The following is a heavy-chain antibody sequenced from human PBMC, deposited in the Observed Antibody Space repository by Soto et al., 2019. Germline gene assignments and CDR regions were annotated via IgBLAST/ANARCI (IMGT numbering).Heavy chain of an antibody. CDR1: GFTFSSYS. V-gene: IGHV3-48*01. Sequence: PGGSLRLSCAASGFTFSSYSMNWVRQAPGKGLEWVSYISSSSSTIYYADSVKGRFTISRDNAKNSLYLQMNSLRAEDTAVYYCARDHAYGAGSPTYYYYYYMDVWGKGTTVTVS. J-gene: IGHJ6*03. CDR3: ARDHAYGAGSPTYYYYYYMDV. D-gene: IGHD6-19*01. CDR2: ISSSSSTI.